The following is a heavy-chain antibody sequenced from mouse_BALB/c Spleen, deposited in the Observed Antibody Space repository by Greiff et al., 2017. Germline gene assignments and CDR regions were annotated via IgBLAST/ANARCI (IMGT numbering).Heavy chain of an antibody. D-gene: IGHD2-4*01. J-gene: IGHJ3*01. V-gene: IGHV1S126*01. CDR2: IDPSDSET. CDR1: GYSFTSYW. CDR3: ARADYDVPAWFAY. Sequence: VQLQQSGPQLVRPGASVKISCKASGYSFTSYWMHWVKQRPGQGLEWIGMIDPSDSETRLNQKFKDKATLTVDKSSSTAYMQLSSPTSEDSAVYYCARADYDVPAWFAYWGQGTLVTVSA.